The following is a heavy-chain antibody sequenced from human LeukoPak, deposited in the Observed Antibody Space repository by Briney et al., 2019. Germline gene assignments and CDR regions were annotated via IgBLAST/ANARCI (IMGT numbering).Heavy chain of an antibody. CDR3: AREGFLEWASFGVDS. CDR2: IIPIFGTA. CDR1: GGTFSSYA. V-gene: IGHV1-69*05. J-gene: IGHJ5*01. D-gene: IGHD3-3*01. Sequence: SVKVSCKASGGTFSSYAISWVRQAPGQGLEWMGGIIPIFGTANYAQKFQGRVTITTDESTSTAYMELSSLRSEDTAVYYRAREGFLEWASFGVDSWGQGTLVTGSP.